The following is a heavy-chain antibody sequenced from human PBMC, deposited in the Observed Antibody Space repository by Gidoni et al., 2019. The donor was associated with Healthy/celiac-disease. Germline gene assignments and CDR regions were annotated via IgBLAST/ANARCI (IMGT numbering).Heavy chain of an antibody. D-gene: IGHD2-15*01. J-gene: IGHJ5*02. CDR3: ARDTSLHPGNWFDP. V-gene: IGHV1-2*02. CDR2: NPNSGGT. Sequence: NPNSGGTNYAQKFQGRVTMTRDTSISTAYMELSRLRSDDTAVYYCARDTSLHPGNWFDPWGQGTLVTVSS.